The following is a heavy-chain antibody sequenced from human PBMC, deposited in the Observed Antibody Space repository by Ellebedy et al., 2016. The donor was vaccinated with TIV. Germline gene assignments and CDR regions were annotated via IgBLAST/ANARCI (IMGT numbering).Heavy chain of an antibody. CDR2: FGVSGDST. V-gene: IGHV3-23*01. J-gene: IGHJ4*02. Sequence: GESLKISCAASGFTFSSYAMSWVRQAPGKGLEWVSGFGVSGDSTYNADSVKGRFTISRDNSKNTLYLQMNSLRAEDTAMYYCARGKSGTYIHHAFDCWGQGTLVTVSS. CDR3: ARGKSGTYIHHAFDC. CDR1: GFTFSSYA. D-gene: IGHD3-10*01.